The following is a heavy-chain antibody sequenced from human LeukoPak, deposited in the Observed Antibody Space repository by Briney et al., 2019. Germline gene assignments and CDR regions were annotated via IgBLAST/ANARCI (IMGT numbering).Heavy chain of an antibody. CDR2: ISAYNGNT. J-gene: IGHJ6*04. CDR3: AREFMTTVTLDV. D-gene: IGHD4-17*01. Sequence: ASVKVSCKASGYTFTSYGIGWVRQASGQGLEWMGWISAYNGNTNYAQKLQGRVTMTTDTSTSTAYMEVSRLTSDDTAVYYCAREFMTTVTLDVWGEGTTVTVSS. V-gene: IGHV1-18*01. CDR1: GYTFTSYG.